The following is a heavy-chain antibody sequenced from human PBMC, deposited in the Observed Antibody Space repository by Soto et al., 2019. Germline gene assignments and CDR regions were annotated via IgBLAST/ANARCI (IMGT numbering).Heavy chain of an antibody. D-gene: IGHD2-2*01. J-gene: IGHJ4*02. Sequence: SETLSLTCTVSGISISSGGYYWSWIRQHPGKGLEWIGYIYYSGSTYYNPSLKSRVTISVDTSKNQFSLKLSSVTAADTAVYYGARVPAATRYYFDYWGQGTLVTVSS. V-gene: IGHV4-31*03. CDR2: IYYSGST. CDR3: ARVPAATRYYFDY. CDR1: GISISSGGYY.